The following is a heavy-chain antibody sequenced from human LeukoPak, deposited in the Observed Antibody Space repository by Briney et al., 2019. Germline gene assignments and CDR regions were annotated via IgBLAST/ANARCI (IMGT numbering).Heavy chain of an antibody. V-gene: IGHV4-59*11. J-gene: IGHJ4*02. CDR3: AREQGLVGGYSYGYDS. D-gene: IGHD5-18*01. CDR1: GGAIRSHY. Sequence: SETLSLTCTVSGGAIRSHYWSWIRQPPGKGPEWIGNIYYRGSTNYNPSLKSRVTISVDTSKNQFSLKLSSVSAVDMAVYYCAREQGLVGGYSYGYDSWGRGTLVTVSS. CDR2: IYYRGST.